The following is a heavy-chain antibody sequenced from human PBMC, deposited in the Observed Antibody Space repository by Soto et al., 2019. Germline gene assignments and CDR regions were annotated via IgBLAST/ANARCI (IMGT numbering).Heavy chain of an antibody. Sequence: PSETLSLTCTVSGGSISSYYWSWIRQPPGKGLEWIGYIYYSGSTNYNPSLKSRVTISVDTSKNQFSLKLSSVTAADTAVYYCASLRVDYGDRDAFDIWGQGTMVTVSS. CDR1: GGSISSYY. V-gene: IGHV4-59*01. J-gene: IGHJ3*02. D-gene: IGHD4-17*01. CDR3: ASLRVDYGDRDAFDI. CDR2: IYYSGST.